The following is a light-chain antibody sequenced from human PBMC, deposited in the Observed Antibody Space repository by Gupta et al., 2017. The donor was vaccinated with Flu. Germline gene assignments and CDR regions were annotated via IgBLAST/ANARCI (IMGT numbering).Light chain of an antibody. J-gene: IGKJ4*01. Sequence: DIVMTQSPASLAVSLCERATIDCKSSQSVLYSSNNKNDLAWYQQKPGQPPKLLIYWASTRESGVPDRFSGSGSGTDFTLTISSLQAEDVAVYYCQQYYSTPLTFGGGTKVEIK. CDR2: WAS. V-gene: IGKV4-1*01. CDR1: QSVLYSSNNKND. CDR3: QQYYSTPLT.